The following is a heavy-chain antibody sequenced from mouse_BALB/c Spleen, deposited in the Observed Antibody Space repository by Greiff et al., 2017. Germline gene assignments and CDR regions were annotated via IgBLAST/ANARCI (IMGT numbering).Heavy chain of an antibody. V-gene: IGHV2-2*02. CDR2: IWSGGST. J-gene: IGHJ2*01. CDR1: GFSLTSYG. Sequence: VKLMESGPGLVQPSQSLSITCTVSGFSLTSYGVHWVRQSPGKGLEWLGVIWSGGSTDYNAAFISRLSISKDNSKSQVFFKMNSLQANDTAIYYCARNVYGNYYFDYWGQGTTLTVSS. CDR3: ARNVYGNYYFDY. D-gene: IGHD2-1*01.